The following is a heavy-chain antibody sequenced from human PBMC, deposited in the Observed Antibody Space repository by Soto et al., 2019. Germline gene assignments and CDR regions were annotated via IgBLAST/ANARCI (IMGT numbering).Heavy chain of an antibody. V-gene: IGHV2-26*01. D-gene: IGHD5-12*01. J-gene: IGHJ6*02. CDR2: IFSNDEK. CDR1: GFSLSNARMG. CDR3: ARVRDGYHSRYWPHYYYYGMDV. Sequence: ESGPTLVKRTDTLTRTCTVSGFSLSNARMGVSWIRPPGGQALECLAHIFSNDEKSYSTPLKSRLTIANETSKSQVVLTMTKMEPVDTDTYYCARVRDGYHSRYWPHYYYYGMDVWRQGTTVTVSS.